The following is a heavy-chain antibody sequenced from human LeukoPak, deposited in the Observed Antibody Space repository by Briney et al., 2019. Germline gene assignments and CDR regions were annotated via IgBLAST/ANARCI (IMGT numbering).Heavy chain of an antibody. Sequence: GGSLRLSCAASGFTFSRYGMHWVRQAPGKGLEWVAVISYDGSNKYYADSVKGRFTISRDNSKNTLYLQMNSLRAEDTAVYYCASRAIAVANARGQGTLVTVSS. CDR2: ISYDGSNK. J-gene: IGHJ4*02. CDR3: ASRAIAVANA. D-gene: IGHD6-19*01. V-gene: IGHV3-30*03. CDR1: GFTFSRYG.